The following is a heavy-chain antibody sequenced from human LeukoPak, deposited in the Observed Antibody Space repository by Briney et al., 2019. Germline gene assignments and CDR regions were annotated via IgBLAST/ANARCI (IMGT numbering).Heavy chain of an antibody. CDR2: IYRDSSVK. D-gene: IGHD3-10*01. CDR1: GFNFDEYA. V-gene: IGHV3-48*01. J-gene: IGHJ4*02. CDR3: ARYGSGSNYRDPFDS. Sequence: PGGSLRLSCVASGFNFDEYAMNWVRQAPGKGLEWISCIYRDSSVKHYADFVRGRFTVSRDNAKNSVYLQMNSLRAEDTAVYFCARYGSGSNYRDPFDSWGQGTLVTVSS.